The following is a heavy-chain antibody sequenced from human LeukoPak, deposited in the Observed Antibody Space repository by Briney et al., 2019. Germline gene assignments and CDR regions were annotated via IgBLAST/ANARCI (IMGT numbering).Heavy chain of an antibody. CDR3: VRDQTVFTILDY. D-gene: IGHD4-17*01. J-gene: IGHJ4*02. CDR1: GFTFSNYW. V-gene: IGHV3-74*03. Sequence: GGSLRLPCAAAGFTFSNYWMDWVRQAPEKGLVWVAAIKTDGSDMQYADSVKGRFAISRDNAKNTVYLQMNSLRDEDTAVYYCVRDQTVFTILDYWGQGTLVTVSS. CDR2: IKTDGSDM.